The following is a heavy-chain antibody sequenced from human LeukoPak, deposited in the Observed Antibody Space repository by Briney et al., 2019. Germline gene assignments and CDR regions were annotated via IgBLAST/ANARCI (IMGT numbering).Heavy chain of an antibody. CDR1: GFTFSSYA. V-gene: IGHV3-30*04. CDR2: ISYDRSNK. J-gene: IGHJ4*02. Sequence: PGRSLRLSCAASGFTFSSYAMHWVRQAPGKGLEWVAVISYDRSNKYYADSVKGRFTISRDNSKNTLYLQMNSLRAEDTAVYYCARVKDCSSTSCYNFDYWGQGTLVTVSS. D-gene: IGHD2-2*01. CDR3: ARVKDCSSTSCYNFDY.